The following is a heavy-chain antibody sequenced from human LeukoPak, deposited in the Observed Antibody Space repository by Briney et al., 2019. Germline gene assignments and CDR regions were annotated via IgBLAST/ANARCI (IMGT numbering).Heavy chain of an antibody. CDR1: GFTFSSYG. CDR3: ARGLRYCSSTSCYHYYYGMDV. Sequence: GGSLRLSCAASGFTFSSYGMHWVRQAPGKGLEGVAVIWYDGSNKYYADSVKGRFTISRDNSKNTLYLQMNSLRAEDTAVYYCARGLRYCSSTSCYHYYYGMDVWGQGTTVTVSS. V-gene: IGHV3-33*01. J-gene: IGHJ6*02. CDR2: IWYDGSNK. D-gene: IGHD2-2*01.